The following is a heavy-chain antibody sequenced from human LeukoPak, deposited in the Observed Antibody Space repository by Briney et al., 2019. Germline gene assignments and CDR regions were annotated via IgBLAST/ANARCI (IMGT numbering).Heavy chain of an antibody. V-gene: IGHV1-69*13. D-gene: IGHD6-19*01. CDR2: IIPIFFKA. CDR3: ARGAAVALLNWFDP. Sequence: ASVKVSCKASGCTFSSYVISWVRQAPGQGLEWMGGIIPIFFKANYAQKFQGRVTITADESTSTAYMELSSLRSEDTAVYYCARGAAVALLNWFDPWGQGTLVTVSS. CDR1: GCTFSSYV. J-gene: IGHJ5*02.